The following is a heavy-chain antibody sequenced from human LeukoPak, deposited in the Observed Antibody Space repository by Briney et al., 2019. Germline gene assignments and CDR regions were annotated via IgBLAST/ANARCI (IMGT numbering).Heavy chain of an antibody. V-gene: IGHV4-59*01. Sequence: SETLSLTCTVSGGSISSYYWTWIRQPPGKGLEWIGYIYYSGSTNYNPSLKSRLTISVDRSTNQFSLKLNSVTAADTAVYYCARAGGVGYYYFDYWGQGTLVTVSS. CDR1: GGSISSYY. CDR2: IYYSGST. J-gene: IGHJ4*02. CDR3: ARAGGVGYYYFDY. D-gene: IGHD3-16*01.